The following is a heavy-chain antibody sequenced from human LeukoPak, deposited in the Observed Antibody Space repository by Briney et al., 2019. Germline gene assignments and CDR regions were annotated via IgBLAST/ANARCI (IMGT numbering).Heavy chain of an antibody. J-gene: IGHJ4*02. CDR2: ISSSGSTI. V-gene: IGHV3-48*04. Sequence: GESLRLSCAASEFTFGNFWMNWVRQAPGKGLEWVSYISSSGSTIYYADSVKGRFTISRDNAKNSLYLQMNSLRAEDTAVYYCARYGGDILTGYSDLDYWGQGTLVTVSS. D-gene: IGHD3-9*01. CDR3: ARYGGDILTGYSDLDY. CDR1: EFTFGNFW.